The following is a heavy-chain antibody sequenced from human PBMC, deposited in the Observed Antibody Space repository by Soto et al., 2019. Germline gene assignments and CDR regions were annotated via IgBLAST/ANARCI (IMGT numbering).Heavy chain of an antibody. D-gene: IGHD3-10*01. V-gene: IGHV1-69*01. CDR2: IIPIFGTA. CDR3: ARGYYGSGRYYYYGMDV. J-gene: IGHJ6*02. CDR1: GGTFSSYA. Sequence: QVQLVQSGAEVKKPGSSVKVSCKASGGTFSSYAISWVRQAPGQGLEWMGGIIPIFGTANYAQKFQGRVTITAAESTSTAYMELSSLRSEDTAVYYCARGYYGSGRYYYYGMDVWGQGTTVTVSS.